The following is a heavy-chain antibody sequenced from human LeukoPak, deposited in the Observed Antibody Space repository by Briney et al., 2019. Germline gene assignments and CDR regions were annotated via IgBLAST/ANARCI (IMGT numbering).Heavy chain of an antibody. D-gene: IGHD3-22*01. CDR1: GYTFTSYG. V-gene: IGHV1-18*01. Sequence: ASVKVSCKASGYTFTSYGISWVRQAPGQGLEWMGWISAYNGNTNYAQKLQGRVTMTTDTSTSTAYMELRSLRSDDTAVYYCARVGINGRYYYDSSGHLGLYYFDYWGQGTLVTVSS. J-gene: IGHJ4*02. CDR2: ISAYNGNT. CDR3: ARVGINGRYYYDSSGHLGLYYFDY.